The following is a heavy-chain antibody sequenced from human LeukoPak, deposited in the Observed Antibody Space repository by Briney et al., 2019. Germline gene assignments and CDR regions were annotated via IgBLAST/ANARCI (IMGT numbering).Heavy chain of an antibody. CDR3: ARQVRKYSYALDY. J-gene: IGHJ4*02. CDR2: IYYSGST. V-gene: IGHV4-59*08. Sequence: SETLSLTCTVSGGSISSYYWSWLRQPPGKGLEWIGYIYYSGSTNYNPSLKSRVTISVDTSKNQFSLKLSSVTAADTAVYYCARQVRKYSYALDYWGQGTLVTVSS. D-gene: IGHD5-18*01. CDR1: GGSISSYY.